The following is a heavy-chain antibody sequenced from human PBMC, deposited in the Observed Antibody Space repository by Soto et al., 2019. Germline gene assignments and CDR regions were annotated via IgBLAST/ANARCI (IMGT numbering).Heavy chain of an antibody. Sequence: QVQLVQSGAEVTKPGASVKISCKASGYTFSNSAMYWVRQVPGQRLECVGCINAENGKTKYAQRLQCRVTATRDPSASTAYLERSRLRSEDRAVDYCARADDGHDQSRMDVWGQGTTVIVSS. D-gene: IGHD5-12*01. V-gene: IGHV1-3*01. J-gene: IGHJ6*02. CDR2: INAENGKT. CDR3: ARADDGHDQSRMDV. CDR1: GYTFSNSA.